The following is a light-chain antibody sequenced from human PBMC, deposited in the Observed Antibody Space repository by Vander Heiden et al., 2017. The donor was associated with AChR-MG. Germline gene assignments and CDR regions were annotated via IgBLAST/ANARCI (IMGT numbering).Light chain of an antibody. CDR2: GAS. Sequence: EIVLTQSPGTLPFSPGERASLSCRASQSVNNRYLDWYQQKPGQAPRLLIYGASSGATCIPDRFSGSGSGTDFTLTISRLEPEDFAVYYCQQYGSSPGTFGQGTKVEIK. CDR3: QQYGSSPGT. J-gene: IGKJ1*01. CDR1: QSVNNRY. V-gene: IGKV3-20*01.